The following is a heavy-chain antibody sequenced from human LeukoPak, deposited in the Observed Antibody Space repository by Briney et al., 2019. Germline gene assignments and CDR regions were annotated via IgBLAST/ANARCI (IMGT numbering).Heavy chain of an antibody. J-gene: IGHJ4*02. Sequence: GGSLRLSCAASGFTFSSYSMNWVRQAPGKGLEWVSYISSSSSTIYYADSVKGRFTISRDNAKNSLYLQMNSLRAEDTAVYYCARDPLTGYYRLDYWGQGTLITVSS. D-gene: IGHD3-9*01. CDR2: ISSSSSTI. V-gene: IGHV3-48*04. CDR3: ARDPLTGYYRLDY. CDR1: GFTFSSYS.